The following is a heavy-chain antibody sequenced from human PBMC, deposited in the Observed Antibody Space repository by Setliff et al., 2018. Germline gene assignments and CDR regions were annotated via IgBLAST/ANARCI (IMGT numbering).Heavy chain of an antibody. J-gene: IGHJ6*03. CDR2: TIPIFGTT. CDR3: ARERGDIVSTTSYYYYMDV. V-gene: IGHV1-69*05. Sequence: SVKVSCKASGGTFSSYGISWVRQAPGQGLEWMGGTIPIFGTTDYAQKFQGRVTIITDESTSTAFMQLSSLRSEDTAVYYCARERGDIVSTTSYYYYMDVWGKGTTVTVS. D-gene: IGHD5-12*01. CDR1: GGTFSSYG.